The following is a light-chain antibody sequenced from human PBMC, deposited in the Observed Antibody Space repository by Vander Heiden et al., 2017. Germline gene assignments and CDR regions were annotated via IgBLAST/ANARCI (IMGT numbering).Light chain of an antibody. CDR1: QDISNY. CDR2: VAS. V-gene: IGKV1-33*01. CDR3: QQYDNLPRT. J-gene: IGKJ1*01. Sequence: DIQMTQSPSSLSASVGDRVTITCQASQDISNYLNWYQQKPGKAPKLLIYVASNLETGVPSRFSGSGSGTDFTFTISSLQPEDIATYYFQQYDNLPRTFGQGTKVEIK.